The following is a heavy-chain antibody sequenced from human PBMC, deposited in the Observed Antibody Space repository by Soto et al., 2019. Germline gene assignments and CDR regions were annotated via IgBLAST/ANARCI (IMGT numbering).Heavy chain of an antibody. CDR1: GYTFTDYD. CDR3: VRGSLYNFDSSGTELWFDP. Sequence: ASVKVSCKASGYTFTDYDINWVRQAPGQGLEWMGWINPNSGGTNYAQKFQGRVTMTRDTSISTAYMELRLSSVTVADTAVYYCVRGSLYNFDSSGTELWFDPWGQGALVTSPQ. CDR2: INPNSGGT. J-gene: IGHJ5*02. V-gene: IGHV1-2*02. D-gene: IGHD6-19*01.